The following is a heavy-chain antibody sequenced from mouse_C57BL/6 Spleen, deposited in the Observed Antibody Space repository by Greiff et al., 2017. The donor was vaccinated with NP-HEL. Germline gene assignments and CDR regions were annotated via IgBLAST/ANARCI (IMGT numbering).Heavy chain of an antibody. V-gene: IGHV1-26*01. CDR3: ARSDSWYYFDY. CDR2: INPNNGGT. D-gene: IGHD3-2*01. Sequence: EVQLQQSGPELVKPGASVKISCKASGYTFTDYYMNWVKQSHGKSLEWIGDINPNNGGTSYNQKFKGKATLTVDKSSSTAYMELRSLTSEDSAVYYCARSDSWYYFDYWGQGTTLTVSS. CDR1: GYTFTDYY. J-gene: IGHJ2*01.